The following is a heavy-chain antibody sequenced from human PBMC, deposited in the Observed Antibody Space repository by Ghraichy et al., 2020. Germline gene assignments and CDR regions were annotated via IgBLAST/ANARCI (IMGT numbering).Heavy chain of an antibody. V-gene: IGHV3-23*01. CDR2: ISGSGGST. J-gene: IGHJ4*02. CDR1: GFIFGSYA. D-gene: IGHD3-3*01. CDR3: AKDRGYDFGGEFDY. Sequence: GGSLRLSCAASGFIFGSYAMSWVRQAPGKGLEWVSGISGSGGSTYYADSVKGRFTISRDNSKNTLYLQMNNLRAEDTAVYYCAKDRGYDFGGEFDYWGQGTLVTVSS.